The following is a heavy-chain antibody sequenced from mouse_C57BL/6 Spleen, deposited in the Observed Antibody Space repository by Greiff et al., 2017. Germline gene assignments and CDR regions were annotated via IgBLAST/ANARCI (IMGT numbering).Heavy chain of an antibody. CDR2: IRLKSDNYAT. J-gene: IGHJ3*01. CDR3: TNIYYDYDGFAY. Sequence: EVKLMESGGGLVQPGGSMKLSCVASGFTFSNYWMNWVRQSPEKGLEWVAQIRLKSDNYATHYAESVKGRFTISRDDSKSSVYLQMNNLRAEDTGIYYCTNIYYDYDGFAYWGQGTLVTVSA. V-gene: IGHV6-3*01. D-gene: IGHD2-4*01. CDR1: GFTFSNYW.